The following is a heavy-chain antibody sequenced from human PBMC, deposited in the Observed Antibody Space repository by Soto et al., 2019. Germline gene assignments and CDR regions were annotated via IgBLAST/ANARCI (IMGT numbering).Heavy chain of an antibody. CDR1: GYTFTSYG. Sequence: QVQLVQSGAEVKKPGASVKVSCKAPGYTFTSYGITWVRQAPGQGLEWMGWISAYNGNTNYAQKLQGGVTMTTDTSTSTAYMVLRSLRSDDTAVYYCARVGRYYGAGSYEYWFDPWGQGTLVTVSS. CDR2: ISAYNGNT. J-gene: IGHJ5*02. D-gene: IGHD3-10*01. V-gene: IGHV1-18*01. CDR3: ARVGRYYGAGSYEYWFDP.